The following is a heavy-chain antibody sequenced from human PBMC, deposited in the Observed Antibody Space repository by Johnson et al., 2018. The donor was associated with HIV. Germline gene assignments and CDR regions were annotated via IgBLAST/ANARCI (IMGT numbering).Heavy chain of an antibody. CDR2: IHSGGST. CDR3: ARVSCSSTSCLGDGAFDI. J-gene: IGHJ3*02. CDR1: GFTFDDYG. Sequence: VQLVESGGGVVRPGGSLRLSCAASGFTFDDYGTSWVRQVPGKGMEWVAVIHSGGSTYYADSVKGRFTISRDNSKNTLYLQMTSLRAEDTALYYCARVSCSSTSCLGDGAFDIWGQGTMVTVSS. V-gene: IGHV3-20*04. D-gene: IGHD2-2*01.